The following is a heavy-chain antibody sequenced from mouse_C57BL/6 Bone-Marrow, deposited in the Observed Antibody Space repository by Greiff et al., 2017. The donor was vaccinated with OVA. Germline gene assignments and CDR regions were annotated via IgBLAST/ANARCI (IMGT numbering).Heavy chain of an antibody. J-gene: IGHJ2*01. CDR3: ARESLRKDY. CDR2: ISDGGSYT. Sequence: EVKLVESGGGLVKPGGSLKLSCAASGFTFSSYAMSWVRQTPEKRLEWVATISDGGSYTYYPDNVKGRFTISRDNAKNNLYLQMRHLKSEDTAMYYCARESLRKDYWGQGTTLTVSS. D-gene: IGHD6-2*01. CDR1: GFTFSSYA. V-gene: IGHV5-4*03.